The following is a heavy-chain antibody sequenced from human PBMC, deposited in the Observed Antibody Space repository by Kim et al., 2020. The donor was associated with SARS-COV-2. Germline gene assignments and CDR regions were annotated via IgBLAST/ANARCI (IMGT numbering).Heavy chain of an antibody. CDR3: ARDHSTYYYDSSGYYRDLTPGYYYYGRGV. CDR1: GFTFSDYY. CDR2: ISSSSSYT. D-gene: IGHD3-22*01. Sequence: GGSLRLSCAASGFTFSDYYMSWIRQAPGKGLEWVSYISSSSSYTNYADSVKGRFTISRDNAKNSLYLQMNSLRAEDTAVYYCARDHSTYYYDSSGYYRDLTPGYYYYGRGVWGQGTTVTVSS. J-gene: IGHJ6*02. V-gene: IGHV3-11*05.